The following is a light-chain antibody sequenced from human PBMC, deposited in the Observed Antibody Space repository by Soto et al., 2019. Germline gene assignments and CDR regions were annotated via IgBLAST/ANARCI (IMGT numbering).Light chain of an antibody. CDR1: QSINSD. V-gene: IGKV3-15*01. J-gene: IGKJ2*01. Sequence: EIVMTQSPATLSVSPGETTRLSCRASQSINSDVAWYQQKVGQTPRLLIHGASTRATGIPPRFSGGGSGTEFTVTISSLQSEDFAIYYCQQYDIWPPYTFGQGTKVDIK. CDR2: GAS. CDR3: QQYDIWPPYT.